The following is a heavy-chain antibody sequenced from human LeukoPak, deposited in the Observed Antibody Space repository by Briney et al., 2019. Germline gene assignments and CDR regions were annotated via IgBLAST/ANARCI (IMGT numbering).Heavy chain of an antibody. CDR2: INPNSGGT. V-gene: IGHV1-2*02. CDR3: ARDRSSTVPNPGYYYYGMDV. CDR1: GYTFTGYY. J-gene: IGHJ6*02. Sequence: GASVKVSCKASGYTFTGYYMHWVRQAPGQGLEWMGWINPNSGGTNYAQKFQGRVTMTRDTSISTAYMELSRLRSDDTAVYYCARDRSSTVPNPGYYYYGMDVWGQGTTVTVSS. D-gene: IGHD4-17*01.